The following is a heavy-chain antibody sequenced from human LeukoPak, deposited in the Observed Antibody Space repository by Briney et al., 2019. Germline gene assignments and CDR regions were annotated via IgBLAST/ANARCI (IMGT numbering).Heavy chain of an antibody. CDR2: ISYDGSNK. V-gene: IGHV3-30*18. D-gene: IGHD6-19*01. CDR3: AKEGGSSGWYYYYYAMDV. CDR1: GFTFSSYG. Sequence: GGSLKLSCAASGFTFSSYGMHWVRQAPGKGLEWVAVISYDGSNKYYADSVKGRFTISRDNSQKMLSLQMSSLRAEDTAVYYCAKEGGSSGWYYYYYAMDVWGQGTTVTVSS. J-gene: IGHJ6*02.